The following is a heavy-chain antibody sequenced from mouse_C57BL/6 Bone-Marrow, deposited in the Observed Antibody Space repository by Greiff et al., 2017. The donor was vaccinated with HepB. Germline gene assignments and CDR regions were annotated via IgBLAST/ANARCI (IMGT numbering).Heavy chain of an antibody. CDR2: IYPGDGDT. Sequence: QVQLQQSGPELVKPGASVKISCKASGYAFSSSRMNWVKQRPGKGLEWIGRIYPGDGDTNYNGKFKGKATLTADKSSSTAYMQLSSLTSEDSAVYFCATWLLPGAMDYWGQGTSVTVSS. V-gene: IGHV1-82*01. J-gene: IGHJ4*01. CDR3: ATWLLPGAMDY. D-gene: IGHD2-3*01. CDR1: GYAFSSSR.